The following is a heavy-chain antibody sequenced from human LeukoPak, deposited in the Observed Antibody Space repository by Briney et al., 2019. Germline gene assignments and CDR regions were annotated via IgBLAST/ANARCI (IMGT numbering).Heavy chain of an antibody. J-gene: IGHJ3*02. CDR2: IIPIFGTA. CDR3: ATSDIVVVPAASPEDAFDI. CDR1: GGTFSSYA. D-gene: IGHD2-2*01. Sequence: ASVKVSCKASGGTFSSYAISWVRQAPGQGLEWMGGIIPIFGTANYARKFQGRVTITADKSTSTAYMELSSLRSEDTAVYYCATSDIVVVPAASPEDAFDIWGQGTMVTVSS. V-gene: IGHV1-69*06.